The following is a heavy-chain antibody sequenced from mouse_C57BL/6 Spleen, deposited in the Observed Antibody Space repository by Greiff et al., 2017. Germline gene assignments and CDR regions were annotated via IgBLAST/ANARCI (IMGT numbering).Heavy chain of an antibody. CDR1: GYTFTDYY. D-gene: IGHD1-1*01. CDR3: AYGSSSSYYFDY. CDR2: IFPGSGST. Sequence: VQVVESGPELVKPGASVKISCKASGYTFTDYYINWVKQRPGQGLEWIGWIFPGSGSTYYNEKFKGKATLTVDKSSSTAYMLLSSLTSEDSAVYFCAYGSSSSYYFDYWGQGTTLTVSS. J-gene: IGHJ2*01. V-gene: IGHV1-75*01.